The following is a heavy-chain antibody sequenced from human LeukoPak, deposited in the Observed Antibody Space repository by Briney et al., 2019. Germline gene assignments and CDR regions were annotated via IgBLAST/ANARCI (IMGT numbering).Heavy chain of an antibody. CDR3: AKKGVAVTSTGSYFDY. V-gene: IGHV3-43*01. Sequence: GGSLRLSCAASGFNFDDYTMHWVRQPPGKGLEWVSLISWDGSTTYYADSVKGRFTISRDNSKDSLYLQMNRLRTEDTAFYYCAKKGVAVTSTGSYFDYWGQGTLVTVSS. CDR2: ISWDGSTT. D-gene: IGHD6-19*01. CDR1: GFNFDDYT. J-gene: IGHJ4*02.